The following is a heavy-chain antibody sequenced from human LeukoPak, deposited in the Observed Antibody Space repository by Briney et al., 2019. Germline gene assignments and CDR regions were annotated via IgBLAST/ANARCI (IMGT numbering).Heavy chain of an antibody. Sequence: GGSLRLSCAASGFTFSSYAMSWVRQAPGRGLEWVSGISGSGDSTNYADSVKGRFTSSRDNSKNTLFLQMNMLRAEDTAVYYCAKIPVSYSSGWSNFDYWGQGALVTVSS. CDR3: AKIPVSYSSGWSNFDY. V-gene: IGHV3-23*01. D-gene: IGHD6-19*01. CDR2: ISGSGDST. CDR1: GFTFSSYA. J-gene: IGHJ4*02.